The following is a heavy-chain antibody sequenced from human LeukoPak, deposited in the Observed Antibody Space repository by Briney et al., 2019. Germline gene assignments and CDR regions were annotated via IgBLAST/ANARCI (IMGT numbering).Heavy chain of an antibody. CDR1: GGSISSYY. CDR2: IYYSGST. Sequence: SETLSLTCTVSGGSISSYYWSWIRQPPGKGLEWIGYIYYSGSTNYNPSLKSRVTISVDTSKNQFSLKLSSVTAADTAVYYCARARAGRDNYYYYYYMDVWGKGTTVTISS. D-gene: IGHD2-15*01. CDR3: ARARAGRDNYYYYYYMDV. J-gene: IGHJ6*03. V-gene: IGHV4-59*01.